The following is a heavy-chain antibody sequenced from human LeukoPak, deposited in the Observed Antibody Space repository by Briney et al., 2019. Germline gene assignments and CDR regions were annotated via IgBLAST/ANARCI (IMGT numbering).Heavy chain of an antibody. V-gene: IGHV1-2*02. D-gene: IGHD3-22*01. J-gene: IGHJ4*02. CDR3: ARGVAAYTHYADSSGYG. CDR2: INPMNGDT. Sequence: ASVKVSCKASGYTLTGYHVQWVRQAPGQGLEWMGWINPMNGDTNYAQKFQGRVTMTRDTSINTAYMELRSLISDDTAVYYCARGVAAYTHYADSSGYGWGQGTLVIVSS. CDR1: GYTLTGYH.